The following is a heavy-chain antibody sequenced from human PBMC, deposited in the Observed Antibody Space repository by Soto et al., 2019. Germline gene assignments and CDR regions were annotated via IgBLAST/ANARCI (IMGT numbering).Heavy chain of an antibody. J-gene: IGHJ5*02. CDR1: GFTYSSYP. V-gene: IGHV3-30-3*01. CDR2: ISYDGNNK. Sequence: GGALRSSCAGLGFTYSSYPMPRVRQATSKGLEWVAVISYDGNNKFYADSVKGRFTISRDSTKQTLYLQMNSLRPDDTAMYYCARESRFLEWLSLNWFDPWGQGTLVTVSS. D-gene: IGHD3-3*01. CDR3: ARESRFLEWLSLNWFDP.